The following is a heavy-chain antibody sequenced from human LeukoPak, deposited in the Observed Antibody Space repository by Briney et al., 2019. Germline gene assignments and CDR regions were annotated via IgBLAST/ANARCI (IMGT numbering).Heavy chain of an antibody. V-gene: IGHV3-11*01. J-gene: IGHJ4*02. D-gene: IGHD1/OR15-1a*01. CDR1: GFTFSDYY. CDR3: GSHLSWNTQNDY. CDR2: ISSSGSTI. Sequence: GGSLRLSCAASGFTFSDYYMSWIRQAPGKGLEWVSYISSSGSTIYYADSVKGRFTISRDNAKNSLYLQMNSLRAEDTAVYYCGSHLSWNTQNDYWGQGTLVTVSS.